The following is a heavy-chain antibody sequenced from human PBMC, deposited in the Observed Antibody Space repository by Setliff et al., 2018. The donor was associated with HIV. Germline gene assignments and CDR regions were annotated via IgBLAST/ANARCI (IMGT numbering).Heavy chain of an antibody. J-gene: IGHJ4*02. CDR2: IIGSNNYI. V-gene: IGHV3-21*04. D-gene: IGHD4-17*01. CDR1: GFTFSSYS. Sequence: GGSLRLSCAASGFTFSSYSMNWGRQAPGKGLEWVSSIIGSNNYIYQADSVKGRFTISRDNAKNSLYLQMSSLRAEDMALYYCAKDTAPMLTTVTTGLGFDYWGQGTLVTVSS. CDR3: AKDTAPMLTTVTTGLGFDY.